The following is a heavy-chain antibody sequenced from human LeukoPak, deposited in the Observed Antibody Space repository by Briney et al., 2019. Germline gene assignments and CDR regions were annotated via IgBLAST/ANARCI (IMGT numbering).Heavy chain of an antibody. Sequence: ASVKVSCKASGCTFTSYGISWVRQAPGQGLEGMGWISAYNGNTNYAQKLQGRVTMTTDTSTSTAYMELRSLRSDDTAVYYCARGRDLYYYDSSGYYDYWGQGTLVTVSS. D-gene: IGHD3-22*01. CDR2: ISAYNGNT. CDR3: ARGRDLYYYDSSGYYDY. V-gene: IGHV1-18*01. J-gene: IGHJ4*02. CDR1: GCTFTSYG.